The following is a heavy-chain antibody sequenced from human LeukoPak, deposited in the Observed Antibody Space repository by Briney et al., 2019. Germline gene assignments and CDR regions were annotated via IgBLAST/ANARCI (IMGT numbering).Heavy chain of an antibody. Sequence: SGPTLVNPTQTLTLTCTFSGFSLSTSGVGVGWVRQPPGKALQWLALIYGNDDKRYSPSLKSRLTITKDTSKNQVVLTMTNMDPVDTATYYCARLPLAAFTRPYYFDYWGQGTLVTVSS. CDR1: GFSLSTSGVG. J-gene: IGHJ4*02. CDR2: IYGNDDK. CDR3: ARLPLAAFTRPYYFDY. V-gene: IGHV2-5*01.